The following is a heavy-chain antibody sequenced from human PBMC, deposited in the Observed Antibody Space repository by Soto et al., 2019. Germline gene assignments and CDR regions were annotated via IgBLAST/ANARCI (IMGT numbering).Heavy chain of an antibody. CDR1: GGSISSSSYY. J-gene: IGHJ6*02. V-gene: IGHV4-39*01. Sequence: SETLSLTCTVSGGSISSSSYYWGWIRQPPGKGLEWIGSIYYSGSTYYNPSLKSRVTISVDTSKNQFSLKLSSVTAADTAVYYCARLPSREYCSSTSCYYYYYGMDVWGQGTTVTVSS. CDR3: ARLPSREYCSSTSCYYYYYGMDV. CDR2: IYYSGST. D-gene: IGHD2-2*01.